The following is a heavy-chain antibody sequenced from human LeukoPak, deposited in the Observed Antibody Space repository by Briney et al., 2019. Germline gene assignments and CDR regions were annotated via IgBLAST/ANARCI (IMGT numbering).Heavy chain of an antibody. V-gene: IGHV3-7*01. D-gene: IGHD3-9*01. Sequence: PGGSLRLSCAASGFTFSSYWMSWVRQAPGKGLEWVANIKQDGSEKYCVDSVKGRFTISRDNAKNSLYLQMNSLRAEDTAVYYCASENMYYDILTGPNDYWGQGTLVTVSS. CDR1: GFTFSSYW. CDR3: ASENMYYDILTGPNDY. CDR2: IKQDGSEK. J-gene: IGHJ4*02.